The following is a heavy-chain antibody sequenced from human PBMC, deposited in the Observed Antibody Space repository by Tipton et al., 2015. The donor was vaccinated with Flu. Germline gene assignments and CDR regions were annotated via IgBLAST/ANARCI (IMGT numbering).Heavy chain of an antibody. J-gene: IGHJ4*02. CDR3: ARGSGSGTYMIFDF. V-gene: IGHV4-4*07. CDR2: MYTTGTT. Sequence: TLSLTCNVSGGSLSSFYWSWIRQPAGKGLEWIGRMYTTGTTKYNPSLKSRVTMSIDTSKEQFPLKLTSVTAADTAVYFCARGSGSGTYMIFDFWGQGTQVTVSS. D-gene: IGHD3-10*01. CDR1: GGSLSSFY.